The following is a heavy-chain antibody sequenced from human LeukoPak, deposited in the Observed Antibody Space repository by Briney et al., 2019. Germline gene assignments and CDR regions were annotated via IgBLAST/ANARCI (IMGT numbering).Heavy chain of an antibody. CDR2: INHSGST. CDR3: ASCRSGFYYMDV. J-gene: IGHJ6*03. V-gene: IGHV4-34*01. D-gene: IGHD3-10*01. Sequence: SEPLSLTCAVCGGSFSGYYWRGLRQPPGKGLEWMGEINHSGSTNYHPSLKSQVTISVDTSKNHSFLKLNVVYAADTAVYYCASCRSGFYYMDVWGKGTTVTVSS. CDR1: GGSFSGYY.